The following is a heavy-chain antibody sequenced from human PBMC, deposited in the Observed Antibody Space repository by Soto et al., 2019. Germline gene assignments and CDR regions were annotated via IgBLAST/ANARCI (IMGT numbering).Heavy chain of an antibody. CDR1: GGSISSSDYL. Sequence: QLQLQESGPGLVKPSETLSLTCTVSGGSISSSDYLWGWIRQSPGEGLEWIGSIDDSGNTYYDPSLQSRVTLSADTSRNQFSLRLNSVTAADTAVYYCARCQILDYISLGAFDLWGQGTVVVVSS. V-gene: IGHV4-39*01. CDR2: IDDSGNT. J-gene: IGHJ3*01. CDR3: ARCQILDYISLGAFDL. D-gene: IGHD3-16*01.